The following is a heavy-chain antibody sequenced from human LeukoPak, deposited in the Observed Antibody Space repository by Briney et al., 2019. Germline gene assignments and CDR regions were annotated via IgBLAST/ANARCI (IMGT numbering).Heavy chain of an antibody. V-gene: IGHV4-59*08. CDR1: GGSISGYY. J-gene: IGHJ5*02. CDR3: ARHFLESSGRRYCNWFDP. CDR2: ISYSGST. Sequence: SETPSLTCTVSGGSISGYYWSWIWQPPGKGLEWIGYISYSGSTNYNPTLKSRVSISVDTSKNQFSLNLNSVTAADTAVYYCARHFLESSGRRYCNWFDPWGQGTLVTVSS. D-gene: IGHD6-25*01.